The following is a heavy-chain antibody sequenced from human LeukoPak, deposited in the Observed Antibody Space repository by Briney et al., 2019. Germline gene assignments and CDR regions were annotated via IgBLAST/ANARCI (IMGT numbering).Heavy chain of an antibody. Sequence: GGSLRLSCAASGFSFDDYAMYWVRQAPGKGLEWVSLITRDGGTTYYADSVKGRFTISRDNSKNSQYMEMNSLRTEDTALYFCTKDRVWAMDVWGQGTTVIVSS. J-gene: IGHJ6*02. CDR3: TKDRVWAMDV. D-gene: IGHD7-27*01. CDR1: GFSFDDYA. V-gene: IGHV3-43*02. CDR2: ITRDGGTT.